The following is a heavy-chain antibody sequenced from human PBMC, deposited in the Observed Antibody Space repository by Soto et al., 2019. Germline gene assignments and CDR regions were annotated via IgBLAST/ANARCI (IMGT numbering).Heavy chain of an antibody. V-gene: IGHV4-39*01. CDR1: GGFISSGSYY. CDR2: IYYSGST. D-gene: IGHD3-9*01. Sequence: PSETLSLTCTVSGGFISSGSYYWGWIRQPPGKGLEWIGSIYYSGSTYYNPSLKSRVTISVDTSKNQFSLKLSSVTAADTAVYYCARQLPPYDILTDNAIDTLCQGATVTVS. J-gene: IGHJ3*02. CDR3: ARQLPPYDILTDNAIDT.